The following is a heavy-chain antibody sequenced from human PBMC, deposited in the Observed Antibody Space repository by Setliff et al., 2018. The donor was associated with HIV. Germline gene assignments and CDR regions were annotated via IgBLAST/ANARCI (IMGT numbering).Heavy chain of an antibody. CDR1: GYTFTDYY. Sequence: ASVKVSCKVSGYTFTDYYMHWVQQAPGKGLEWMGGIIPISGTANYAQKFQGRVTITTDESTSTAYMELSGLRSEDTAVYYCARDFGGYCSSMSCPGLFDPWGQGTLVTVSS. CDR2: IIPISGTA. D-gene: IGHD2-2*01. V-gene: IGHV1-69*05. CDR3: ARDFGGYCSSMSCPGLFDP. J-gene: IGHJ5*02.